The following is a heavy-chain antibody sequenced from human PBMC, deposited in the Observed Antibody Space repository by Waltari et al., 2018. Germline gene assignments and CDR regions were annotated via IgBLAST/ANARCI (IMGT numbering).Heavy chain of an antibody. CDR3: ARDANYDSGTYWAHNWFDT. CDR2: ISYDGNKG. Sequence: QVQLVESGGGVVQPGRSLRLPCAASGFPFSRYTMDWVRQAPGKGLEWVAVISYDGNKGYYTDSVKGRFTISRDNSKNTLYRQMSSLTFEDTAVYYCARDANYDSGTYWAHNWFDTWGQGTLVTVSS. D-gene: IGHD3-10*01. CDR1: GFPFSRYT. V-gene: IGHV3-30*10. J-gene: IGHJ5*02.